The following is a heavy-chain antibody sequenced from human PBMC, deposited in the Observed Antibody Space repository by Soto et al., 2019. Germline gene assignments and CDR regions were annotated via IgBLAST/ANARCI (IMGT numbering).Heavy chain of an antibody. V-gene: IGHV4-39*01. J-gene: IGHJ6*02. CDR3: APLSVSLSGPYGIHV. CDR1: GDSIRSINNY. D-gene: IGHD2-15*01. Sequence: SETLSLTCTVSGDSIRSINNYWGWIRQPPGKGLEWIGNIYYDGSTFYNPSPKSRVAMSIDTSKNQFSLNLTSVTATDTAVYYCAPLSVSLSGPYGIHVWGQGTTVTVSS. CDR2: IYYDGST.